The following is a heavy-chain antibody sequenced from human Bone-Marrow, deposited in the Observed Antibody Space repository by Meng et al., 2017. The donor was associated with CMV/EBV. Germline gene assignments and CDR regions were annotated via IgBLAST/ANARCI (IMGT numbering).Heavy chain of an antibody. CDR2: LYYAGST. V-gene: IGHV4-59*01. D-gene: IGHD6-13*01. CDR1: GVSINSFH. CDR3: ARDRGTAAAGTWYY. Sequence: SETLSLTCTVSGVSINSFHWSWIRQPPGKRLEWIGYLYYAGSTNYNPSLRSRVTISRDTSTNQFSLELRSVTAADTAVYYCARDRGTAAAGTWYYWGQGTLVTVSS. J-gene: IGHJ4*02.